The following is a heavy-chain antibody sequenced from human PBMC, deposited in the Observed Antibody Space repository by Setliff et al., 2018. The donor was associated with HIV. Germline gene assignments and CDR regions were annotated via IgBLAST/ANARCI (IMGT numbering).Heavy chain of an antibody. V-gene: IGHV1-24*01. CDR3: AREGVVLAAIPERWFDP. CDR1: GYSLTELS. Sequence: GASVKVSCKVSGYSLTELSMHWVRQASEKGLEWMGRFDPEDGVTKYAQKFQGRVTMTGDTSISTAYMELSRLRSDDTAVYYCAREGVVLAAIPERWFDPWGQGTLVTVSS. D-gene: IGHD2-15*01. J-gene: IGHJ5*02. CDR2: FDPEDGVT.